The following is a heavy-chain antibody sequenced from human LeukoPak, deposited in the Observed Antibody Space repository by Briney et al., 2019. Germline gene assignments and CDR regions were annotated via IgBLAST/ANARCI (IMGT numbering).Heavy chain of an antibody. CDR2: IYNSGST. J-gene: IGHJ4*02. Sequence: SETLSLTCAVYGGSFSGYYWSWIRQPPGKGLEWIGYIYNSGSTNYNPSLKSRVTISVDTSKNQFSLKLSSVTAADTAVYYCARVKYYYDSSGYYAPILDYWGQGTLVTVSS. V-gene: IGHV4-59*01. D-gene: IGHD3-22*01. CDR3: ARVKYYYDSSGYYAPILDY. CDR1: GGSFSGYY.